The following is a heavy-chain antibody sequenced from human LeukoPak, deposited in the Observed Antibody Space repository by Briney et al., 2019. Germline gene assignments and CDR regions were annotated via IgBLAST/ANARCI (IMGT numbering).Heavy chain of an antibody. CDR2: INPNSGGT. Sequence: APVKVSCKASGYTFTGYYMHWVRQAPGQGLEWMGWINPNSGGTNYAQKFQGRVTMTRDTSISTAYMELSRLRSDDTAVYYCAREGEWPYSSSTRYYYCMDVWGKGTTVTVSS. CDR1: GYTFTGYY. D-gene: IGHD6-6*01. V-gene: IGHV1-2*02. CDR3: AREGEWPYSSSTRYYYCMDV. J-gene: IGHJ6*03.